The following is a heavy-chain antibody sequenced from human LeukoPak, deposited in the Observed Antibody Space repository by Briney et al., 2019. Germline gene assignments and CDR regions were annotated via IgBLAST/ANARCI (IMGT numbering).Heavy chain of an antibody. CDR1: GGSISSYY. CDR2: IYYSGST. D-gene: IGHD3-22*01. J-gene: IGHJ5*02. V-gene: IGHV4-59*08. CDR3: ARSYYYDSSGYDA. Sequence: SETLSLTCTVSGGSISSYYWSWIRQPPGKGLEWIGYIYYSGSTNYNPSLKSRVTISVDTSKNQFSLKLNSVTAADTAVYYCARSYYYDSSGYDAWGQGTLVTVSS.